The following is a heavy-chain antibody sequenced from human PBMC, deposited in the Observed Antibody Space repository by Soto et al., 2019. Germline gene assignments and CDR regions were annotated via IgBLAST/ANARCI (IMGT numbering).Heavy chain of an antibody. CDR2: ISGRRGST. CDR1: GFTFSSYA. V-gene: IGHV3-23*01. J-gene: IGHJ3*02. D-gene: IGHD3-22*01. CDR3: AKDNGYESSGYWAPNVFDI. Sequence: EVQLLESGGGLVQPGGSLRLSCAASGFTFSSYAMSWVRQAPGKGLEWVSGISGRRGSTYYADSVKGRFTISRDNSKNTLYLQMRSLRAEDMAVYYCAKDNGYESSGYWAPNVFDIWGQGTMVTVSS.